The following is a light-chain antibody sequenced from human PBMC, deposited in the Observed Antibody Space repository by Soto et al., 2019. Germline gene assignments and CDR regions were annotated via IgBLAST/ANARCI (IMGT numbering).Light chain of an antibody. Sequence: QSVLTQPRSVSGSPGQSVALSCTGTSSDVGGYNYVSWYQQHPGKAPKVMIYDVSKRPSGVPDRLSGSKSGNTASLTISGLQAEDEADYYCCSYAGGPYVFGPGTKVTVL. CDR3: CSYAGGPYV. CDR2: DVS. V-gene: IGLV2-11*01. CDR1: SSDVGGYNY. J-gene: IGLJ1*01.